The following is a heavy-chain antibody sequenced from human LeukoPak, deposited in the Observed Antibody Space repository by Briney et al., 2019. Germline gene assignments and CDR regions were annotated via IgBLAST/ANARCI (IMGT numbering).Heavy chain of an antibody. Sequence: ASVKVSCKASGYTFTAYYIHWVRQPPGQGLEWMGRINVNSGDTNYAQKYQGRVTMTRDTSISTGYMDLSRLRSDDTAVYFCARGGLEAYFDYWGQGTLVTVSS. D-gene: IGHD3-10*01. CDR3: ARGGLEAYFDY. CDR1: GYTFTAYY. J-gene: IGHJ4*02. V-gene: IGHV1-2*06. CDR2: INVNSGDT.